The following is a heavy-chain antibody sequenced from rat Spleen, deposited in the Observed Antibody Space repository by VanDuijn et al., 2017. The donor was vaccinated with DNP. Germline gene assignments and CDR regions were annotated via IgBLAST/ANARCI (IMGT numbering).Heavy chain of an antibody. CDR1: GFTFSDYN. CDR2: ISYDGGIT. D-gene: IGHD1-1*01. CDR3: ARGVYYYSATYWYFDF. J-gene: IGHJ1*01. V-gene: IGHV5-22*01. Sequence: EVQLVESGGGLVQPGRSLKLSCAASGFTFSDYNMAWVRQAPKKGLEWVAYISYDGGITAYGDSVKGRFTISRDNAKTTLYLQMNSLRSEATATYYCARGVYYYSATYWYFDFWGPGTMVTVSS.